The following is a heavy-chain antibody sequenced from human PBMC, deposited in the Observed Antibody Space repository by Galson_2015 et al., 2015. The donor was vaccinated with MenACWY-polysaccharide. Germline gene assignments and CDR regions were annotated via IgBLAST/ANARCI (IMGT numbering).Heavy chain of an antibody. Sequence: LRLSCAGSGFSFSSRDMTWVRQAPGKGLEWVSDISDSGSSTSYADSVKGRFTISRDNSKNMLYLQMNSLRAEDTAVYYCATVRGYLDYWGQGTLVTVSS. J-gene: IGHJ4*02. CDR3: ATVRGYLDY. V-gene: IGHV3-23*01. CDR2: ISDSGSST. D-gene: IGHD3-10*02. CDR1: GFSFSSRD.